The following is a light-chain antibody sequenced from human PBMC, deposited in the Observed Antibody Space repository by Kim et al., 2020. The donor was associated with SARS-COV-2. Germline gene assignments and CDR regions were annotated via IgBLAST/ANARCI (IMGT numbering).Light chain of an antibody. V-gene: IGLV2-11*01. Sequence: QSVTISCTGASSDVDAYNLVSWYQQRPGKAPQLILYDVNKRPSGVPDRFSGSNSGTTASLTISGLQAEDEADYYCCSYAGSFTWMLDGGTKLTVL. CDR1: SSDVDAYNL. J-gene: IGLJ3*02. CDR2: DVN. CDR3: CSYAGSFTWM.